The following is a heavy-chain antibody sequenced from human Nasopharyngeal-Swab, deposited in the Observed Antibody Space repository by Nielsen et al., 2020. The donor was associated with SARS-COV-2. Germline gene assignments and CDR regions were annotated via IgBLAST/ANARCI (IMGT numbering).Heavy chain of an antibody. CDR3: ARDKRHHRSHYHYYYYMDV. J-gene: IGHJ6*03. D-gene: IGHD3-10*01. CDR2: ISYDGSNK. V-gene: IGHV3-30*03. CDR1: GFTFSSYG. Sequence: GGSLRLSCAASGFTFSSYGMHWVRQAPGKGLEWVAVISYDGSNKYYADSVKGRFTISRDNSKNTLYLQMNSLRAEDTAVYYCARDKRHHRSHYHYYYYMDVWGKGTTVTVSS.